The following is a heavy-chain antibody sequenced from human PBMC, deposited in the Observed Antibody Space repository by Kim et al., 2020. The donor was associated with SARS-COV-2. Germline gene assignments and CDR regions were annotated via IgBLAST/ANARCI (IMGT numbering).Heavy chain of an antibody. Sequence: SVKVSCKASGGTFSSYTISWVRQAPGQGLEWMGRIIPILGIANYAQKFQGRVTITADKSTSTAYMELSSLRSEDTAVYYCARALNPWEGVKGYWGQGTLVTVSS. CDR2: IIPILGIA. J-gene: IGHJ4*02. D-gene: IGHD1-26*01. CDR3: ARALNPWEGVKGY. V-gene: IGHV1-69*02. CDR1: GGTFSSYT.